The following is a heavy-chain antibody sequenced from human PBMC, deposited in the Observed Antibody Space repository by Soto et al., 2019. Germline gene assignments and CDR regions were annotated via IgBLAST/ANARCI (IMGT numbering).Heavy chain of an antibody. CDR1: GFTFSPYW. V-gene: IGHV3-74*01. CDR3: GRGGSNSPNGMDV. Sequence: EVQLAESGGGLVQPGGSLRLSCAASGFTFSPYWMHWGRQAPGKGLVWVSRINPDGSSTNYADSVKGRFTISRDNAKNTLYLQMNSLRAEDTAVYYCGRGGSNSPNGMDVWGQGTTVTVSS. J-gene: IGHJ6*02. CDR2: INPDGSST. D-gene: IGHD4-4*01.